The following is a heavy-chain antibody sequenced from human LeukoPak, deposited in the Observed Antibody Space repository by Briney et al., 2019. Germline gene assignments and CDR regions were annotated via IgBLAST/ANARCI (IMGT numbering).Heavy chain of an antibody. Sequence: PSETLSLTCAVYGGSFSGYYWSWIRQPPGKGLEWIGEINDSGSTNYNPSLKRRVTISVDTSKNQFSLKLSSVTAADTAVYYCARGPSDYYDSSGYTMHIDPWGQGTLVTVSS. CDR1: GGSFSGYY. CDR3: ARGPSDYYDSSGYTMHIDP. J-gene: IGHJ5*02. D-gene: IGHD3-22*01. CDR2: INDSGST. V-gene: IGHV4-34*01.